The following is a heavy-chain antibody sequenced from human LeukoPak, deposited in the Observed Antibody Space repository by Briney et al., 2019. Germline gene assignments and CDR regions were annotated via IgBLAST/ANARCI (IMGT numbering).Heavy chain of an antibody. V-gene: IGHV3-23*01. CDR3: ASGPPFLKYFEY. Sequence: GGSLRRSCAASGFTFSTYVMNWFRQAPGKGLEWVSTISVGAEYIFYADSVKGRFTISRDDSNNALYLQMHSLRAEDTALYYCASGPPFLKYFEYWGQGTLVTVSS. J-gene: IGHJ4*02. D-gene: IGHD3-3*01. CDR1: GFTFSTYV. CDR2: ISVGAEYI.